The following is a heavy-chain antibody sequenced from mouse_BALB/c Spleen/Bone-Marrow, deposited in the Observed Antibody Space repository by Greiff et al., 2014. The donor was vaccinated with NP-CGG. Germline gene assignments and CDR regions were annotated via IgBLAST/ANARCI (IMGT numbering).Heavy chain of an antibody. CDR3: ARLSYYGRFAY. D-gene: IGHD1-1*01. CDR1: GFDFSRYR. CDR2: INPDSSTI. Sequence: VQLKESGGGLVQPGGSLKLSCAASGFDFSRYRMSWVRQAPGKGLEWIGEINPDSSTINYTPSLKDKLIISRDNAKNTLYLQMSKVRSEDTALYYCARLSYYGRFAYWGQGTLVTVSA. J-gene: IGHJ3*01. V-gene: IGHV4-1*02.